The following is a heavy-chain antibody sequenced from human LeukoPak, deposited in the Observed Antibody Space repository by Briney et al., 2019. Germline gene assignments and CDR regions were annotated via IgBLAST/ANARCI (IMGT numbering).Heavy chain of an antibody. CDR2: TYYRSKWYN. CDR3: ARGSYYWFDP. V-gene: IGHV6-1*01. D-gene: IGHD1-26*01. J-gene: IGHJ5*02. CDR1: GDSVSSNSAA. Sequence: SQTLSLTCALSGDSVSSNSAAWTWIRQSPSRGLEWLGRTYYRSKWYNDYAVSVKSRITINPDTSKNQFSLQLNSVTPEDTAVYYCARGSYYWFDPWGQGTLVTASS.